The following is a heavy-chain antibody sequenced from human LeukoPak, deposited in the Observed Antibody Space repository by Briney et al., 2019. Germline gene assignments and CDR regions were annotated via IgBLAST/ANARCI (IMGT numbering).Heavy chain of an antibody. CDR2: INPNSGGT. CDR1: GYTFTGHY. V-gene: IGHV1-2*02. Sequence: ASVKVSCKASGYTFTGHYMHWVRQAPGQGLDCVGWINPNSGGTNYAQKFQGRFTITRDKSINTAYMELNRLRADDTAVYYCAREVDFWGQRTLVTVSS. CDR3: AREVDF. J-gene: IGHJ4*02.